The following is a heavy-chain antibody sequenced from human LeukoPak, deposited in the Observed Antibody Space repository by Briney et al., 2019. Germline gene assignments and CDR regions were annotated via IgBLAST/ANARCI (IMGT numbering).Heavy chain of an antibody. J-gene: IGHJ5*02. CDR3: AREVLWFGVLRQNHQNWFDP. D-gene: IGHD3-10*01. V-gene: IGHV1-69*13. CDR2: IIPIFGTA. CDR1: EGTCSSYA. Sequence: SVKVSSKASEGTCSSYAISWVRQAPGQGLEWMGGIIPIFGTANYAQKFQGRVTITADESTSTAYMELSSLRSEDTAVYYCAREVLWFGVLRQNHQNWFDPWGQGTLVTVSS.